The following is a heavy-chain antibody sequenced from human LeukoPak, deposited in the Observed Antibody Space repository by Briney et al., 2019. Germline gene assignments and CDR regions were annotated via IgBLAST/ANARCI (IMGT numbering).Heavy chain of an antibody. CDR1: GFTFTIYS. CDR2: IGGSGTSI. V-gene: IGHV3-21*01. D-gene: IGHD6-19*01. J-gene: IGHJ4*02. Sequence: TGGSLRLSCAASGFTFTIYSMNWVRQAPGKGLEWVSSIGGSGTSIYYADSVKGRFTISRDNAKNSLYLQMNSMRAEETAVYYSARESGRSGWYEGFDYWGQGTLVTVSS. CDR3: ARESGRSGWYEGFDY.